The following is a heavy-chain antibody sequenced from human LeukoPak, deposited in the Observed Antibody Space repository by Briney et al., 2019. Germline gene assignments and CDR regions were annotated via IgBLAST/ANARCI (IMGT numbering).Heavy chain of an antibody. CDR1: GFTFSSYE. CDR3: ARVSGSYYFDY. D-gene: IGHD3-10*01. CDR2: ISGSSSPI. V-gene: IGHV3-48*02. Sequence: PGGSLRLSCAASGFTFSSYEMNWVRQAPGRGLEWVSYISGSSSPIYYADSVKGRVTISRDNAKDSLYLQMTSLRDEDTAVYYCARVSGSYYFDYWGQGTLVTVSP. J-gene: IGHJ4*02.